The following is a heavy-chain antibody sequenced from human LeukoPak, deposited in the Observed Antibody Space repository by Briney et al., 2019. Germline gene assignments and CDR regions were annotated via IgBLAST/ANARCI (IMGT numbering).Heavy chain of an antibody. CDR1: GFTFGDYA. D-gene: IGHD2-15*01. J-gene: IGHJ4*02. V-gene: IGHV3-49*04. Sequence: GGSLSLSCPASGFTFGDYAMSWVRQAPGKGLEWVGFIRSKAYGGTTEYAASVKGRFTISRDDSKSIAYLQMNSLKTEDTAVYYCTREGLSSLFDYWGQGTLVTVSS. CDR3: TREGLSSLFDY. CDR2: IRSKAYGGTT.